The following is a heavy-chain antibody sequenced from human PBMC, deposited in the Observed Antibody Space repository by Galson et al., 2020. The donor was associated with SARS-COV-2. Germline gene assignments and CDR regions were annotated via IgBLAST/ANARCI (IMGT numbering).Heavy chain of an antibody. D-gene: IGHD3-9*01. V-gene: IGHV3-33*01. CDR1: GFTFSSYG. Sequence: LSLTCAASGFTFSSYGMHWVRQAPGKGLEWVAVIWYDGSNKYYADSVKGRFTISRDNSKNTPYLQMNSLRAEDTAVYYCARDAGYYDILRGGMDVWGQGTTVTVSS. CDR3: ARDAGYYDILRGGMDV. J-gene: IGHJ6*02. CDR2: IWYDGSNK.